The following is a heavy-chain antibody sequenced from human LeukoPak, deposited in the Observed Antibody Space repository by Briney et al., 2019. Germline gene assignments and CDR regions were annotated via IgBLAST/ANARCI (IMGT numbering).Heavy chain of an antibody. CDR2: INAGNGNT. D-gene: IGHD2-2*01. Sequence: ASVKVSCKASGCTFTSYAMHWVRQAPGQRLEWMGWINAGNGNTKYSQKFQGRVTITRDTSASTAYMELSSLRSEDTAVYYCARDYCSSTSCYQWGAFDIWGQGTMVTVSS. CDR1: GCTFTSYA. CDR3: ARDYCSSTSCYQWGAFDI. V-gene: IGHV1-3*01. J-gene: IGHJ3*02.